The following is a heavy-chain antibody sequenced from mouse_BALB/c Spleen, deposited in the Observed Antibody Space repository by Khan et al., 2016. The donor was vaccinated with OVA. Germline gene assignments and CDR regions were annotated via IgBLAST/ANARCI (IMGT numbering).Heavy chain of an antibody. J-gene: IGHJ3*01. V-gene: IGHV5-9-3*01. CDR2: INSDGDYT. Sequence: EVQLQESGGGLVKPGGSLKLSCAASGFTFSTFAMSWVRQTPEKRLEWVTTINSDGDYTYYPDNVTGRFTISRDNAKNTLYLQMSSLRSEDTAMYYCARSPYGNFPYGGQGTLVTVSA. CDR3: ARSPYGNFPY. D-gene: IGHD2-1*01. CDR1: GFTFSTFA.